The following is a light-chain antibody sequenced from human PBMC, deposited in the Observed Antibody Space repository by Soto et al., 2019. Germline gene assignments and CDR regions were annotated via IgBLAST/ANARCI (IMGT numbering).Light chain of an antibody. CDR2: EVS. CDR3: ASYAGSNNLV. J-gene: IGLJ2*01. CDR1: SSDVGGYNY. V-gene: IGLV2-8*01. Sequence: QSALTQPTSASGFPGQSVTISCTGTSSDVGGYNYVSWYQQHPGKAPKLMIYEVSKRPSGVPDRFSGSKSGNTASLTVSGLQAEDEADYYCASYAGSNNLVFGGGTKLTVL.